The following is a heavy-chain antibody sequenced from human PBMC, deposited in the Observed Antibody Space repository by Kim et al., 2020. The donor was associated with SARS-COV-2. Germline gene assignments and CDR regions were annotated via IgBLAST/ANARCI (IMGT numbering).Heavy chain of an antibody. CDR1: GYTFTGYY. V-gene: IGHV1-2*06. CDR3: ARSQMCTMTPFDY. CDR2: INPSTGGT. D-gene: IGHD1-1*01. Sequence: ASVKVSCKASGYTFTGYYIHWVRQAPGQGLEWMGRINPSTGGTNNAEKFPGRLTMTMDTSFSTAYMELSRLTSDDTAFYYCARSQMCTMTPFDYLGQGTL. J-gene: IGHJ4*01.